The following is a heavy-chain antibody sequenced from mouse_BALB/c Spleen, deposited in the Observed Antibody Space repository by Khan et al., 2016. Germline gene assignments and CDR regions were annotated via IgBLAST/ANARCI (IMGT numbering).Heavy chain of an antibody. CDR3: ARDALWGSMDY. CDR1: GISITTGNYR. CDR2: IYYSGTI. Sequence: EVKLLESGPGLVKPSQTVSLTCTVTGISITTGNYRWSWIRQFPGHKLEWIGDIYYSGTITYNPSLKSRTTITRDTSKNQFFLEINSLTTEDTATYYCARDALWGSMDYWGQGTSVTVSS. J-gene: IGHJ4*01. D-gene: IGHD1-1*02. V-gene: IGHV3-5*02.